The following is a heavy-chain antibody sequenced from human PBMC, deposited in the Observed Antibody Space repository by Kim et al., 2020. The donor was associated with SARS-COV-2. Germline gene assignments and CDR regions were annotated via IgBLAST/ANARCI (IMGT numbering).Heavy chain of an antibody. D-gene: IGHD2-15*01. CDR1: GGSFSGYY. V-gene: IGHV4-34*01. J-gene: IGHJ3*02. Sequence: SETLSLTCAVYGGSFSGYYWSWIRQPPGKGLEWIGEINHSGSTNYNPSLKSRVTISVDTSKNQFSLKLSSVTAADTAVYYCARPRYCSGGSCYSVYAFDIWGQGTMVTVSS. CDR2: INHSGST. CDR3: ARPRYCSGGSCYSVYAFDI.